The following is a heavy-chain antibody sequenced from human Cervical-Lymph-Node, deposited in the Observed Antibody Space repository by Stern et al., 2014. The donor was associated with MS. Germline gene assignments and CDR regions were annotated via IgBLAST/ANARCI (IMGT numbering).Heavy chain of an antibody. CDR2: IFWDDDQ. Sequence: QVTLKESGPTLVKPTQTLTLTCTFSGFSLNSSGVSVGWIRQPPGKALEWLALIFWDDDQRYSPSLKTRLTITRDTSKNQVVLTMTNMDPVDTATYYCAHRRGISGWSSWGRGTLVTVSS. CDR1: GFSLNSSGVS. V-gene: IGHV2-5*02. D-gene: IGHD6-19*01. J-gene: IGHJ5*02. CDR3: AHRRGISGWSS.